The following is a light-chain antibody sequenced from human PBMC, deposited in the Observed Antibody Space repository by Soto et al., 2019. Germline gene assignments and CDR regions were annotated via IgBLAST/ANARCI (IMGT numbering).Light chain of an antibody. CDR2: GAS. V-gene: IGKV3-20*01. CDR1: QSVSSSY. Sequence: EIVLTQSPGTLSLSPGERATLSCRASQSVSSSYLAWYQQKPGQAPRLLIYGASSRATGIPDRFSGSGSGTDVTLTISRLEPEDFAVYSCQQYGSSPTWTFGQGTKVEIK. J-gene: IGKJ1*01. CDR3: QQYGSSPTWT.